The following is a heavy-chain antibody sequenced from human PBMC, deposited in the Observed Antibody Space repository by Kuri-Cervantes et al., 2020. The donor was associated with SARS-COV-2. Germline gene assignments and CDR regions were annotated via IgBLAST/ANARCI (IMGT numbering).Heavy chain of an antibody. CDR3: AAGLLWFGHCGYGMDV. CDR2: IIPIFGTA. V-gene: IGHV1-69*06. J-gene: IGHJ6*02. D-gene: IGHD3-10*01. Sequence: SVNVSCKPSGATFSSYAIRCVRQAPGEGRGWMVGIIPIFGTANYAQTFQGRVTITADKSTSTAYMELSRLSSDDTAVYYCAAGLLWFGHCGYGMDVWGQGTTVTVSS. CDR1: GATFSSYA.